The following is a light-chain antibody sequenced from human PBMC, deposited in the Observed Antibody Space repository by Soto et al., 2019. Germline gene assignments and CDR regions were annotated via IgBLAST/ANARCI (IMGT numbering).Light chain of an antibody. J-gene: IGLJ3*02. Sequence: QSVLTQPPSASGTPGQRVTISCSGSSSNIGSNTVNWYQQLPGTAPKLLIYSNNQRPSGVPYRFSGSKSGTSASLAISGLQSEDEADYYCAAWDDSLNGWVFGGGTTLTVL. CDR3: AAWDDSLNGWV. CDR2: SNN. V-gene: IGLV1-44*01. CDR1: SSNIGSNT.